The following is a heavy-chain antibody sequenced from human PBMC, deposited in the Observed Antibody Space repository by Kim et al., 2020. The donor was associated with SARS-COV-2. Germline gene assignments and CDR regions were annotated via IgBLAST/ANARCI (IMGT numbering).Heavy chain of an antibody. J-gene: IGHJ4*02. V-gene: IGHV4-31*03. CDR2: IYYSGST. CDR3: ARGLQVCSGGSCYYGLFDY. CDR1: GGSISSGGYY. Sequence: SETLSLTCTVSGGSISSGGYYWSWIRQHPGKGLEWIGYIYYSGSTYYNPSLKSRVTISVDTSKNQFSLKLSSVTAADTAVYYCARGLQVCSGGSCYYGLFDYWGQGTLVTVSS. D-gene: IGHD2-15*01.